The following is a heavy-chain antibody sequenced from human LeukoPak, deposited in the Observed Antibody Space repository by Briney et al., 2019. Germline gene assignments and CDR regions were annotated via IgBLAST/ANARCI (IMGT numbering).Heavy chain of an antibody. CDR3: ARDGLVRNWFDP. Sequence: ASVKVSCKASGYTFTSYYMHWVRQAPGQGLEWMGIINPSGGSTSYAQKFQGRVTMTRDTSTSTAYMELRSLRSDDTAVYYCARDGLVRNWFDPWGQGTLVTVSS. D-gene: IGHD2-2*01. CDR2: INPSGGST. J-gene: IGHJ5*02. V-gene: IGHV1-46*01. CDR1: GYTFTSYY.